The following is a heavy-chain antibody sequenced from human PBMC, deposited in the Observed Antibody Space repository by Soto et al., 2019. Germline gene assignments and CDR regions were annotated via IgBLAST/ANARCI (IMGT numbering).Heavy chain of an antibody. J-gene: IGHJ2*01. CDR1: GGSISSSYYY. CDR3: ARHLSGYSVTVPYRYFDL. V-gene: IGHV4-39*01. D-gene: IGHD1-26*01. Sequence: QLQLQESGPGLVKPSETLSLTCTVSGGSISSSYYYWGWIRQPPGMGLEWIGSVYYSGGTYYNPSLGSRVTISADTSKNQISLKLTSVTAADTAVYYCARHLSGYSVTVPYRYFDLWGRGTLVPVSS. CDR2: VYYSGGT.